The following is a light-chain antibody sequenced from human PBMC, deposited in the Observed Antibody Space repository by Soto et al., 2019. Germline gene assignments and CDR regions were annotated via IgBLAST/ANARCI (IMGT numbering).Light chain of an antibody. V-gene: IGKV1-39*01. CDR2: AAS. CDR3: QQSYSTLSIT. J-gene: IGKJ5*01. Sequence: DIQMTQSPSSLSASVGDRVTITCRASQSISSYLNWYQQKPGKAPKLLIYAASSLQSGVPSRFSGSGSGTDFTLTSSSLQPEDFATYYCQQSYSTLSITLGQGTRLEIK. CDR1: QSISSY.